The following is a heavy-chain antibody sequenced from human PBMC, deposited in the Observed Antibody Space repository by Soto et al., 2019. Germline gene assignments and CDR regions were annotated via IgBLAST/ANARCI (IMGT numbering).Heavy chain of an antibody. V-gene: IGHV3-30*18. CDR2: ISYDGSNK. CDR3: AKEHLLGFGSGRAWFDP. CDR1: GFTFSSYG. J-gene: IGHJ5*02. Sequence: QVQLVESGGGVVQPGRSLRLSCAASGFTFSSYGMHWVRQAPGKGLEWVAGISYDGSNKYYADSVKGRVTISRDNSKNTLYLKMNSLRAEDRAVYYCAKEHLLGFGSGRAWFDPWGQGTLVTVSS. D-gene: IGHD3-10*01.